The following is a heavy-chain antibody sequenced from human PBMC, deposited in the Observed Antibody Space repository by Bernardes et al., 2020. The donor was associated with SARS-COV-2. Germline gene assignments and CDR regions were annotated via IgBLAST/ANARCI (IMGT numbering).Heavy chain of an antibody. D-gene: IGHD3-3*01. V-gene: IGHV4-30-4*01. CDR1: GGSISSGDYY. J-gene: IGHJ5*02. Sequence: SETLSLTCTVSGGSISSGDYYWSWIRQPPGKGLEWIGYIYYSGSTYYNPSLKSRVTISVDTSKNQFSLKLSSVTAADTAVYYCARRSLRITIFGVVIDWFDPWGQGTLVTVSS. CDR3: ARRSLRITIFGVVIDWFDP. CDR2: IYYSGST.